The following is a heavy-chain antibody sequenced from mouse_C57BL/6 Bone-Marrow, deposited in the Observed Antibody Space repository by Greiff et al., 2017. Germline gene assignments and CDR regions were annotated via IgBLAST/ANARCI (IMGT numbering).Heavy chain of an antibody. Sequence: QVQLQQSGAELVRPGASVKLSCKASGYTFTSYGISWVKQRPGQGLEWIGEIYPRSGNTYYNEKFKGKATLTADKSSSTAYMEHRSLTSEDSAVYFGARLRYYGSSYAGYGGQGTTLTVSS. CDR1: GYTFTSYG. CDR2: IYPRSGNT. J-gene: IGHJ2*01. D-gene: IGHD1-1*01. CDR3: ARLRYYGSSYAGY. V-gene: IGHV1-81*01.